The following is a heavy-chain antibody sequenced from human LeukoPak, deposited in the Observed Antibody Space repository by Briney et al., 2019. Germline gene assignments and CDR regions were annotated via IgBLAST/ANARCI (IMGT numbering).Heavy chain of an antibody. D-gene: IGHD3-22*01. V-gene: IGHV3-15*01. CDR2: IKSKADGGTT. CDR1: GFTFSNAW. J-gene: IGHJ3*02. Sequence: PGGSLRLSCAASGFTFSNAWMSWVRQAPGKGLEWVGRIKSKADGGTTDYAAPVKGRFTISRDDSKNTLYLQMNSLKTEDTAVYYCTTDGSYYYDSSGYYPDAFDIWGQGTMVTVSS. CDR3: TTDGSYYYDSSGYYPDAFDI.